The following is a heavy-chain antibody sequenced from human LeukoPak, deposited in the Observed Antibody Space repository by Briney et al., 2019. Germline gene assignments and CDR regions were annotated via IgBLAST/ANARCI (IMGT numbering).Heavy chain of an antibody. J-gene: IGHJ4*02. CDR3: ARDKQPGDY. Sequence: SETLSLTCTVSGGPMSRYYWSWIRQPPGKGLEWLGYIFYSGGTHYNPSLKSRVTISVDTSKNQFSLKLSSVTAADTAVYYCARDKQPGDYWGQGTLVTVSS. V-gene: IGHV4-59*01. CDR2: IFYSGGT. CDR1: GGPMSRYY. D-gene: IGHD5-18*01.